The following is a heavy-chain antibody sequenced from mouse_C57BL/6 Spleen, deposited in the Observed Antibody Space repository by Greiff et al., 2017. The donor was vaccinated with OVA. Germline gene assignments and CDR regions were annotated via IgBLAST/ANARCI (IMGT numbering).Heavy chain of an antibody. CDR3: AILGYFYDMDY. D-gene: IGHD1-2*01. V-gene: IGHV5-17*01. J-gene: IGHJ4*01. CDR1: GFTFSNYW. Sequence: EVKLEESGGGLVQPGGSMKLSCVASGFTFSNYWMNWVRQAPEQGLEWVAYISSGSSTIYYADTVKGRFTISRDNAKNTLFLQLTSLRSEDTAMYYGAILGYFYDMDYWGQGTTVTVSS. CDR2: ISSGSSTI.